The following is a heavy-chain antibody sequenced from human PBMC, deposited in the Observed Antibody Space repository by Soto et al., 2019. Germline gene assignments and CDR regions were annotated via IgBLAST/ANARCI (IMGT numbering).Heavy chain of an antibody. D-gene: IGHD6-13*01. V-gene: IGHV4-31*03. CDR2: IYYSGST. CDR3: AREGIAAAGKDNWFDP. CDR1: GGSISSGGYY. J-gene: IGHJ5*02. Sequence: PSETLSLTCTVSGGSISSGGYYWSWIRQHPGKGLEWIGYIYYSGSTYYNPSLKSRVTISVDTSKNQFSLKLSSVTAADTAVCYCAREGIAAAGKDNWFDPWGQGTLVTVSS.